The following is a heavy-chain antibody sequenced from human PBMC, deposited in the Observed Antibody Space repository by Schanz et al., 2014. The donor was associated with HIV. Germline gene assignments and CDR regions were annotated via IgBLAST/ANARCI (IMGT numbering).Heavy chain of an antibody. V-gene: IGHV1-18*01. Sequence: QVQLVQSGAEVKKPGASVKVSCRASDNIFPNYGVTWVRQAPGQGLEWMGWISAYTGNTNYAQKFQGRVTMTTDTSTTTAYMELRSLRFDDTAVYYCARQWMPAARGRYWFDPWGQGTLVTVSS. CDR1: DNIFPNYG. CDR2: ISAYTGNT. J-gene: IGHJ5*02. D-gene: IGHD2-2*01. CDR3: ARQWMPAARGRYWFDP.